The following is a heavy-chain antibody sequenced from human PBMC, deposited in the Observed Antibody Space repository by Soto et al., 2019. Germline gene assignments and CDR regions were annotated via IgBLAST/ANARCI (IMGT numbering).Heavy chain of an antibody. CDR3: AREYYGLLTGYYTDY. J-gene: IGHJ4*02. CDR1: GFPFSSYW. D-gene: IGHD3-9*01. CDR2: ISGDGVTT. V-gene: IGHV3-74*01. Sequence: DVQLVESGGDLVQRGGSLRLSCAASGFPFSSYWMHWVRHTPGKGLDWVARISGDGVTTYYADSVTGRFTVSRDNANNTLSLQISGLRAADTAVYYCAREYYGLLTGYYTDYWGQGTLVSVSS.